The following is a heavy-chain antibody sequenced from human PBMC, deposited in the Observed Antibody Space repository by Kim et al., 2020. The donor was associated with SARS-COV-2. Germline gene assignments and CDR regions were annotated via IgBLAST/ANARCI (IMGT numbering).Heavy chain of an antibody. CDR3: ARGPNYSPFDY. Sequence: SMEGQFNIPRDNDKNSLYLQKNSLRAEDTAVYYCARGPNYSPFDYWGQGTLVTVSS. D-gene: IGHD4-4*01. V-gene: IGHV3-7*04. J-gene: IGHJ4*02.